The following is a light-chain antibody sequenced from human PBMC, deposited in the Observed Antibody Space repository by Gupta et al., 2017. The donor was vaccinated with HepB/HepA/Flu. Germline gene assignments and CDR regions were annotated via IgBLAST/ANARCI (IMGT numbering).Light chain of an antibody. Sequence: QSILTQSPSASASLGASVRLTCTLNTRHSTYAIAWNEQQPERGPRYLMKINNDGSHNKGDGIPARFSGSSSGAECSLTISRLQSDDEADYYCQTLVTGIGWVFGGGTKLTVL. V-gene: IGLV4-69*01. CDR2: INNDGSH. CDR3: QTLVTGIGWV. J-gene: IGLJ3*02. CDR1: TRHSTYA.